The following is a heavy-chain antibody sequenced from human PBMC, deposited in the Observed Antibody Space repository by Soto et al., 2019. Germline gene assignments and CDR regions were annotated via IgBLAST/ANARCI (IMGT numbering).Heavy chain of an antibody. CDR2: IYYSGST. J-gene: IGHJ4*02. CDR1: GGSISSGGYY. V-gene: IGHV4-31*03. Sequence: QVQLQESGPGLVKPSQTLSLTCTVSGGSISSGGYYWNWIRQHPGKGLEWIGYIYYSGSTYYNPSLKSRFSISLNTPNNQFSLKLSSVAAADTAVYYCARDPLTWGQGTLVTVSS. CDR3: ARDPLT.